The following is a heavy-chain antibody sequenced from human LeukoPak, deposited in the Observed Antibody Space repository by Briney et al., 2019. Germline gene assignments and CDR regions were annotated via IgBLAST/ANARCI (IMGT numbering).Heavy chain of an antibody. CDR1: GFTFSDYY. J-gene: IGHJ4*02. CDR2: IKQDGSEK. Sequence: GGSLRLSCAASGFTFSDYYMTWIRQAPGKGLEWVANIKQDGSEKYYVDSVKGRFTISRDDAKNSLYLQMNSLRAEDTAVYYCARDDYADYWGQGTLVTVSS. CDR3: ARDDYADY. V-gene: IGHV3-7*01.